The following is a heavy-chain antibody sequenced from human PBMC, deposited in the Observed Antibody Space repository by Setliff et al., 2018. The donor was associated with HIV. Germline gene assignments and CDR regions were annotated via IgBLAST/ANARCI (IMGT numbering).Heavy chain of an antibody. D-gene: IGHD3-3*01. Sequence: SETLSLTCTVSGGSINNYFWSWIRQSPGRGLEWIGYIYYSGETNYNPSLKSRVTFSLDTSKNQVSLKLSAVTAADSAVYYCTRDYYNFQDMWGQGTMVTVSS. J-gene: IGHJ3*02. CDR3: TRDYYNFQDM. CDR1: GGSINNYF. V-gene: IGHV4-59*01. CDR2: IYYSGET.